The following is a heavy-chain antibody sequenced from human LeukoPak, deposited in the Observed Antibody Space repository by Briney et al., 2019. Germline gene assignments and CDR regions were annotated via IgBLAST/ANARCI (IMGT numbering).Heavy chain of an antibody. CDR1: GFTFSSYS. CDR3: ARAGYSSGYYSHYYFDY. J-gene: IGHJ4*02. V-gene: IGHV3-48*04. CDR2: ISSSSSTI. Sequence: GGSLRLSCAASGFTFSSYSMNWVRQAPGKGLEWVSYISSSSSTIYYADSVKGRFTISRDNAKNSLYLQMNSLRAEDTAVYYCARAGYSSGYYSHYYFDYWGQGTLVTVSS. D-gene: IGHD3-22*01.